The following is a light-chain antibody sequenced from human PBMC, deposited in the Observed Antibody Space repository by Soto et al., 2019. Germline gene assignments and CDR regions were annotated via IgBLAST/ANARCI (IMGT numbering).Light chain of an antibody. V-gene: IGLV4-69*01. CDR2: LNSDGSH. CDR3: QTWGTGLWV. Sequence: QPVLTQSPSASASLGASVKLTCTLSSGHSSYAIAWLQQQPEKGPRYLMRLNSDGSHTKGDGIPDRFSASSSGAERYLTISSLQSEDEADYYCQTWGTGLWVFGGGTKVTVL. J-gene: IGLJ3*02. CDR1: SGHSSYA.